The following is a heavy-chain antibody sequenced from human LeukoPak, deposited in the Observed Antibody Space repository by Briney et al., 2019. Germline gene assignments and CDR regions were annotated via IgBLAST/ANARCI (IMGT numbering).Heavy chain of an antibody. J-gene: IGHJ4*02. Sequence: GGSLRLSCAASGFTFSDYYMSWIRQAPGKGLEWVSVIYSGGSTYYADSVKGRFTISRDNSKNTLYLQMNSLRAEDTAVYYCARDETTGFDYWGQGTLVTVSS. CDR1: GFTFSDYY. CDR2: IYSGGST. D-gene: IGHD1/OR15-1a*01. V-gene: IGHV3-66*01. CDR3: ARDETTGFDY.